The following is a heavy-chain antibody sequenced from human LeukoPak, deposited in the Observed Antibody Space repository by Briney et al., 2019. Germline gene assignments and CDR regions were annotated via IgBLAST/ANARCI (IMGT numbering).Heavy chain of an antibody. CDR2: ISAYNGNT. J-gene: IGHJ6*02. CDR1: GYTFTSYG. Sequence: ASVKVSCKASGYTFTSYGISWVRQAPGQGLEWMGWISAYNGNTNYAQKLQGRVTMTTDTSTGTAYMELRSLRSDDTAVYYCARVGTTGTTAISYYYGMDVWGQGTTVTVSS. V-gene: IGHV1-18*01. D-gene: IGHD1-1*01. CDR3: ARVGTTGTTAISYYYGMDV.